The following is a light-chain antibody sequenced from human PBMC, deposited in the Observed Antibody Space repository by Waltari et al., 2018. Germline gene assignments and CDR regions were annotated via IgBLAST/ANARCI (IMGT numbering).Light chain of an antibody. CDR3: QQRYNWPIT. CDR2: DAS. Sequence: EIVLTQSPATLSLSPGERATLSCRASQSLSSYLAWYQQQPGQAPRLLIYDASNRATGIPARFSGSGSGTDFTLTISSLEPEDFAVYFCQQRYNWPITFGQGTRLEIK. CDR1: QSLSSY. V-gene: IGKV3-11*01. J-gene: IGKJ5*01.